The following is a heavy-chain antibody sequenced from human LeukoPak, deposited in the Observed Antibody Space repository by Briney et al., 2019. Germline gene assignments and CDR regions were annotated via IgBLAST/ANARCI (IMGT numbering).Heavy chain of an antibody. CDR3: AKDHTAGLTTVTLGH. V-gene: IGHV3-11*01. J-gene: IGHJ4*02. CDR1: GFTFSDYY. CDR2: ISSSGSTI. Sequence: TGGSLGLSCAASGFTFSDYYMSWIRQAPGKGLEWVSYISSSGSTIYYADSVKGRFTISRDNSKNTLYLQMNSLRAEDTAVYYCAKDHTAGLTTVTLGHWGQGTLVTVSS. D-gene: IGHD4-17*01.